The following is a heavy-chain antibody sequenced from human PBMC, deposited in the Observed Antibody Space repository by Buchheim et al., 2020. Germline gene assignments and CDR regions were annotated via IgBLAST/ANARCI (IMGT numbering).Heavy chain of an antibody. CDR3: ARGGTSGSLDY. Sequence: EVQLVDSGGGLVQPGGSLRLSCAASGFTFSSYWMHWVRQAPGKGPVWVSRINTDGTDTSYADSVKGRFTISRDKARNTAYLQMNSLEAEDTAVYFCARGGTSGSLDYWGQGTL. CDR2: INTDGTDT. J-gene: IGHJ4*02. V-gene: IGHV3-74*01. D-gene: IGHD3-10*01. CDR1: GFTFSSYW.